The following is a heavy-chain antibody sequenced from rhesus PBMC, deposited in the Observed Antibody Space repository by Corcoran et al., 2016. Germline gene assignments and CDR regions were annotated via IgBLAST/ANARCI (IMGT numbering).Heavy chain of an antibody. CDR2: LYWDGDK. CDR1: GFSLSTIGMG. Sequence: QVTLTESGPALVKPTQTLTLTCTFSGFSLSTIGMGLGWLRQPPGTALEWLASLYWDGDKYYSTSLKSRLTIAKDTSKNQVVLTMTNMDPVDTATYYCARVLYYEDDYGYPYDYWGQGVLVTVSS. V-gene: IGHV2S1*01. CDR3: ARVLYYEDDYGYPYDY. D-gene: IGHD3-9*01. J-gene: IGHJ4*01.